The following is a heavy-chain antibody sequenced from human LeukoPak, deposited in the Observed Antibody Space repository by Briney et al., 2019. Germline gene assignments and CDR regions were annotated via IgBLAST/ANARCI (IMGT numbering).Heavy chain of an antibody. CDR2: INPGGDNT. CDR1: GYTFTSYY. Sequence: ASVKVSCKASGYTFTSYYMHWVRQAPGQGLEWMGIINPGGDNTNYAQNFQGRVTMTRDTSTSTVYMELSSLRSEDTAIYYCARIRDGYNDAYDIWGQGTVVTVPS. V-gene: IGHV1-46*01. CDR3: ARIRDGYNDAYDI. D-gene: IGHD5-24*01. J-gene: IGHJ3*02.